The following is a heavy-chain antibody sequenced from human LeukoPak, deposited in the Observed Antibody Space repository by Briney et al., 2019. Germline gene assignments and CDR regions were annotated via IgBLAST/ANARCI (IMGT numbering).Heavy chain of an antibody. J-gene: IGHJ5*02. V-gene: IGHV3-15*01. CDR3: TTDFLQGYSGS. D-gene: IGHD5-12*01. CDR2: VKSRDVGRTT. CDR1: GYTFSNVW. Sequence: GGSLRLSCAASGYTFSNVWMPWVPEAPGEGVECVRRVKSRDVGRTTDYAAPVKGRFTISRDDSKNTVYLQMISLQAEDTAVYYCTTDFLQGYSGSWGQGTLVTVSS.